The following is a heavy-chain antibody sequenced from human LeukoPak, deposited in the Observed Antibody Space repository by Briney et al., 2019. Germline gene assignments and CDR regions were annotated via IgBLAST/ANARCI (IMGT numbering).Heavy chain of an antibody. CDR2: INHSGST. J-gene: IGHJ3*02. Sequence: SETLSLTCAVYGGSFSGYYWSWIRQPPGKGLEWIGEINHSGSTNYNPSLKSRVTISVDTSKNQFSLKLSSVTAADTAVYYCARGRYSSSWYDAFDIWGQGTMVTVSS. CDR1: GGSFSGYY. CDR3: ARGRYSSSWYDAFDI. V-gene: IGHV4-34*01. D-gene: IGHD6-13*01.